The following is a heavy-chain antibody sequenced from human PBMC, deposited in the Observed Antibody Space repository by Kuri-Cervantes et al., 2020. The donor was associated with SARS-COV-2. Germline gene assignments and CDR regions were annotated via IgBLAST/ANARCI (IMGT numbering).Heavy chain of an antibody. CDR3: AREGGRIFGVVIPSRPHPYYYYGMDV. D-gene: IGHD3-3*01. V-gene: IGHV1-46*01. Sequence: ASVKVSCKASGGTFSSYAISWVRQAPGQGLEWMGIINPSGGSTSYAQKFQGRVTMTRDTSTSTVYMELSSLRSEDTAVYYCAREGGRIFGVVIPSRPHPYYYYGMDVWGQGTTVTVSS. CDR2: INPSGGST. J-gene: IGHJ6*02. CDR1: GGTFSSYA.